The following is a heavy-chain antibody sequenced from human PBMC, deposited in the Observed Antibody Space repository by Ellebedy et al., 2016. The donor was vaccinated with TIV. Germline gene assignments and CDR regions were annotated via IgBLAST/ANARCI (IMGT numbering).Heavy chain of an antibody. V-gene: IGHV5-51*01. CDR2: IYTGDSDT. Sequence: GESLKISXKASGNSFTNRWIAWVRQMPGKGLEWMGIIYTGDSDTRYSPSFQGHVTFSVDKSINTAYLHWRSLKASDSAMYYCARHSKRGGDWGQGTLVTVSS. J-gene: IGHJ4*02. D-gene: IGHD3-16*01. CDR1: GNSFTNRW. CDR3: ARHSKRGGD.